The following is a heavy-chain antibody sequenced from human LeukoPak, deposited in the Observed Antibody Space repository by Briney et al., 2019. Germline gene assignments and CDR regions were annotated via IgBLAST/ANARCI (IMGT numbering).Heavy chain of an antibody. CDR3: AKDKYDTSGIFDY. D-gene: IGHD3-22*01. J-gene: IGHJ4*02. CDR1: GFTFSSYG. V-gene: IGHV3-30*18. Sequence: GRSLRLSCAASGFTFSSYGLHWVRQTPGKGLEWVTVISNDGSNKYYTDSVKGRFTISRDSAKDTLYLHMNSLRPEDTAVYFCAKDKYDTSGIFDYWGQGTLVTVSS. CDR2: ISNDGSNK.